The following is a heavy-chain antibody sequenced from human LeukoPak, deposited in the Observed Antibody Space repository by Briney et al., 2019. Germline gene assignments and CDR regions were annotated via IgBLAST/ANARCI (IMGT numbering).Heavy chain of an antibody. CDR2: IFKSGST. Sequence: SESLSLTCTVSAGSISRYYWSWIRQPPGKGRGWIGSIFKSGSTNYNPSLKSPSPIPVETSKKQFSLKLSSLTAAATPCYSFGRGAKPFRGGAYYYYMDVWGKGTTVTVSS. CDR3: GRGAKPFRGGAYYYYMDV. CDR1: AGSISRYY. V-gene: IGHV4-59*01. D-gene: IGHD1-26*01. J-gene: IGHJ6*03.